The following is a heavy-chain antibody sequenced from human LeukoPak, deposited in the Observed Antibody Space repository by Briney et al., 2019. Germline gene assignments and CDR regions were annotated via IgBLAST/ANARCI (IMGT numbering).Heavy chain of an antibody. D-gene: IGHD2-2*01. CDR1: GFTFSSYS. Sequence: TGGSLRLSCAASGFTFSSYSMNWVRQAPGKGLEWVSSISSSSSYIYYADSVKGRFTISRDNAKNSLYLQMNSLRAEDTAVYYCAKALIVVVPAAPDYWGQGTLVTVSS. CDR2: ISSSSSYI. J-gene: IGHJ4*02. CDR3: AKALIVVVPAAPDY. V-gene: IGHV3-21*01.